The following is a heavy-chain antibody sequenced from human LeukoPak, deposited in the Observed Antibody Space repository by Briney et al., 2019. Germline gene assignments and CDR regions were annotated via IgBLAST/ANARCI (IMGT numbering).Heavy chain of an antibody. J-gene: IGHJ4*02. D-gene: IGHD3-22*01. CDR2: IRPYNGNT. CDR1: GYTFTSYD. Sequence: ASVKVSCKASGYTFTSYDINWVRQAPGQGLEWMGWIRPYNGNTNYAQKLQGRVTMTTDTSTSTAYMELRSLRSDDTAIYYCARDVEMYYDSSAYGDYWGQGTLVTVSS. CDR3: ARDVEMYYDSSAYGDY. V-gene: IGHV1-18*01.